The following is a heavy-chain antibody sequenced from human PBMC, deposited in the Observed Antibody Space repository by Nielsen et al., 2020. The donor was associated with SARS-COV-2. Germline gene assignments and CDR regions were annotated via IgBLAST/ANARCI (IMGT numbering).Heavy chain of an antibody. CDR3: ARDRDIDYFDS. Sequence: GESLKISCAASGFTFSDHYMSWIRQPPGRGLEWVSYISSSGGTTNYADSVTGRFTISRDNAKNSLFLQMNSPRAEDTGIYYCARDRDIDYFDSWGQGTLVTVSS. CDR1: GFTFSDHY. CDR2: ISSSGGTT. J-gene: IGHJ4*02. V-gene: IGHV3-11*01.